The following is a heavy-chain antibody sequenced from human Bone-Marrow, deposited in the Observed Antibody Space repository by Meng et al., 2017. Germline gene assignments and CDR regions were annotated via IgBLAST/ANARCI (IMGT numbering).Heavy chain of an antibody. Sequence: SETLSLTCTVSGASISSNNYYWSWIRQPAGKGRECIGRISTSGSTDYNPSLKSRITISINTSKNQFSLKLSSVTAADTAVYYCAREGRGYDILTGYYRPYYYYGMDVWGQGTTVTVSS. CDR3: AREGRGYDILTGYYRPYYYYGMDV. CDR1: GASISSNNYY. V-gene: IGHV4-61*02. CDR2: ISTSGST. D-gene: IGHD3-9*01. J-gene: IGHJ6*02.